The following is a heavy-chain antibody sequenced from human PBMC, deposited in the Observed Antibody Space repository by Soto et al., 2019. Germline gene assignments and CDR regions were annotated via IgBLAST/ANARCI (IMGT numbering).Heavy chain of an antibody. CDR3: ASDSAMIVVVSHFDY. CDR1: GYTFTTYG. CDR2: ISAYNGNT. D-gene: IGHD3-22*01. J-gene: IGHJ4*02. Sequence: QVQLVQSGAEVKKPGASVKVSCKASGYTFTTYGISWVRQAAGQGLEWMGWISAYNGNTNYAQKLQGRVTMTTDTSTSTAYMQLRSLRSDGTAVYYWASDSAMIVVVSHFDYWGQGTLVTVSS. V-gene: IGHV1-18*01.